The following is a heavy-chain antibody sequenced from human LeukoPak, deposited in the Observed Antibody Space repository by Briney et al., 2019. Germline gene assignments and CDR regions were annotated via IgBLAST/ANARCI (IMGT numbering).Heavy chain of an antibody. CDR2: ISGSGDST. Sequence: PGGSLRLSCAASGFTFSNYAMSWVRQAPGKGLEWVSGISGSGDSTYYADSVKGQFTISRDNSKNTLYLQMNSLRAEDTAVYYCARGRNYRNYSWYFDLWGRGTLVTVSS. CDR3: ARGRNYRNYSWYFDL. J-gene: IGHJ2*01. CDR1: GFTFSNYA. D-gene: IGHD1-7*01. V-gene: IGHV3-23*01.